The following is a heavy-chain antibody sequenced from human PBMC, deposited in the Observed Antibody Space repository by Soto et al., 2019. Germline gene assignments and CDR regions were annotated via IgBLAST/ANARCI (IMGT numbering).Heavy chain of an antibody. J-gene: IGHJ6*02. CDR3: ASSRYGISTSCHPSSSGYYYYGMDV. V-gene: IGHV1-69*12. CDR1: GGTFSSYA. D-gene: IGHD2-2*01. CDR2: IIPIFGTA. Sequence: QVQLVQSGAEVKKPGSSVKVSCQASGGTFSSYAISWVRQAPGQGLEWMGGIIPIFGTANYAQKFQGRVTMTADESRSTAYRELSSLRSEDTAVYYCASSRYGISTSCHPSSSGYYYYGMDVWGQGTTVTVSS.